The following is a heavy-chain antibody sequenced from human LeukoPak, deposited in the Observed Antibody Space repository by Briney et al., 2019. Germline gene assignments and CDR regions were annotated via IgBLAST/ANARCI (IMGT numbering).Heavy chain of an antibody. Sequence: RGSLRLSCAASGFTFSSYSMNWVRQAPGKGLEWVSSISSSSSYIYYADSVKGRFTISRDNAKNSLYLQMNSLRAEDTAVYYCASPLWFGETDAFDIWGQGTMVTVSS. J-gene: IGHJ3*02. CDR3: ASPLWFGETDAFDI. CDR2: ISSSSSYI. D-gene: IGHD3-10*01. CDR1: GFTFSSYS. V-gene: IGHV3-21*01.